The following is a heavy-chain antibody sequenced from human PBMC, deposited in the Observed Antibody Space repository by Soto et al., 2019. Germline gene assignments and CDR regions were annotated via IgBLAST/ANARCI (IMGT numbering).Heavy chain of an antibody. D-gene: IGHD2-15*01. CDR1: GFTFDDYA. Sequence: EVQLVESGGGLVQPGRSLRLSCAASGFTFDDYAMHWVRQAPGKGLEWVSGISWNSGSIGYADSVKGRFTISRDNAKNSLYLQMNSLRAEDTALYYCARGPRAYCSGGSCPLYFYFDYWGQGTLVTVSS. J-gene: IGHJ4*02. CDR3: ARGPRAYCSGGSCPLYFYFDY. V-gene: IGHV3-9*01. CDR2: ISWNSGSI.